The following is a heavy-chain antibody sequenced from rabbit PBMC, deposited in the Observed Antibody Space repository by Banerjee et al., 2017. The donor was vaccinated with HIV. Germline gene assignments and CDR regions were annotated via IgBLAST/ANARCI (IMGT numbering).Heavy chain of an antibody. J-gene: IGHJ4*01. Sequence: QSLEESGGDLVKPGASLTLTCTASGMDFSIAHWIYWVRQAPGKGLEWIGTIYAGSTGTTYYANWAKGRFTISKTSSTTVTLQMTSLTAADTATYFCARDLAAVTGWNFGLWGPGTLVTVS. CDR2: IYAGSTGTT. CDR3: ARDLAAVTGWNFGL. D-gene: IGHD7-1*01. V-gene: IGHV1S40*01. CDR1: GMDFSIAHW.